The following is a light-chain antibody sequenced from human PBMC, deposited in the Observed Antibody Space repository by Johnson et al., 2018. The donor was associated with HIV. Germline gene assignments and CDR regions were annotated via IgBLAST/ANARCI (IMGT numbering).Light chain of an antibody. CDR2: DNN. Sequence: QSVLTQPPSVSAAPGQKVDISCSGSSSNIGNNYVSWYQQLPGTAPKLLIYDNNKRPSGIPDRFSGSKSGTSATLGITGLQTGDEADYYCGTWDSSLSACYVFGTGTKVTVL. CDR1: SSNIGNNY. CDR3: GTWDSSLSACYV. J-gene: IGLJ1*01. V-gene: IGLV1-51*01.